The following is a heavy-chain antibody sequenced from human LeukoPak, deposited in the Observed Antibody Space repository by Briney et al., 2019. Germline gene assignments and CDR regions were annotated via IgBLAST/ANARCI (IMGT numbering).Heavy chain of an antibody. CDR3: GTTLLGGATRGYYYYYMDV. J-gene: IGHJ6*03. D-gene: IGHD4/OR15-4a*01. V-gene: IGHV4-30-4*08. Sequence: SETLSLTCTVSGGSISSGDYYWSWIRQPPGKGLEWIGYIYYSGSTYYNPSLKSRVTISVDTSKNQFSLKLSSVTAADTAVYYYGTTLLGGATRGYYYYYMDVWGKGTTVTVSS. CDR2: IYYSGST. CDR1: GGSISSGDYY.